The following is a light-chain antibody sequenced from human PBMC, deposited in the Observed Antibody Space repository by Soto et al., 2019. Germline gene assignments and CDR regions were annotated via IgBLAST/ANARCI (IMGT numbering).Light chain of an antibody. Sequence: QSALTQPASVSGSLGQSITISCSGSGSDVGNYNLVSWYQQQPGKAPKLIIYEVNKAPSGVSNRFSGSKSDNTASLTISGLQPDDESHYYCCSYAGSSIWVFGGGTKLTVL. V-gene: IGLV2-23*02. CDR2: EVN. CDR3: CSYAGSSIWV. CDR1: GSDVGNYNL. J-gene: IGLJ3*02.